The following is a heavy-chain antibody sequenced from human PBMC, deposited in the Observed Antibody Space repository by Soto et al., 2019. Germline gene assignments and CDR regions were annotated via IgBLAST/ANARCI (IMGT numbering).Heavy chain of an antibody. CDR2: ISAHNGNT. V-gene: IGHV1-18*01. J-gene: IGHJ4*02. CDR3: ARGRYGDY. Sequence: QVHLVQSGAEVKKPGASVKVSCKGSGYAFTTYGITWVRQAPGQGLEWMGWISAHNGNTNYAQELQGRGTVTRDTSTSTAYMELRSLRSDDTAVYYCARGRYGDYWGQGALVTVSS. D-gene: IGHD1-1*01. CDR1: GYAFTTYG.